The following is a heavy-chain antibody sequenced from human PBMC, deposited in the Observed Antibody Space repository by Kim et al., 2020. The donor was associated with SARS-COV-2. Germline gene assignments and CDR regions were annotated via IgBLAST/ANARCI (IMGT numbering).Heavy chain of an antibody. CDR3: AIRYDNSGFYYR. D-gene: IGHD3-22*01. Sequence: YNPSLKSRATLSVDTSKNQFSLKLSSVTPADTAVYFCAIRYDNSGFYYRWGQGTLVTVSS. V-gene: IGHV4-61*07. J-gene: IGHJ4*02.